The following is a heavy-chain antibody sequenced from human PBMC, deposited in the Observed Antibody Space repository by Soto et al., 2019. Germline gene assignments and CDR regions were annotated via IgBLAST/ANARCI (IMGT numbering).Heavy chain of an antibody. Sequence: QVHLVESGGGVVQPGRSLRLSCAASGFTFSNYAMHWVRQAPGKGLECVAVISYDGSDKYNANSVKGRFTISRDNSKNTLYLQMNSLRAEDTAVYYCARDTGPNGYNYYYFGMDVWGQGTTVTVSS. D-gene: IGHD5-18*01. V-gene: IGHV3-30-3*01. CDR3: ARDTGPNGYNYYYFGMDV. CDR2: ISYDGSDK. CDR1: GFTFSNYA. J-gene: IGHJ6*02.